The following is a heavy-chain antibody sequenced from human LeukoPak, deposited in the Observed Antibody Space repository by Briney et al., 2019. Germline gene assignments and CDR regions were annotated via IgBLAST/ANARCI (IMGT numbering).Heavy chain of an antibody. CDR2: IYYSGST. CDR3: ARVRVTISIDP. CDR1: GGSISSGDYY. Sequence: SETLSLTCTVSGGSISSGDYYWSWIRHPPGKGLEWIGYIYYSGSTYYNPSLKSRVTISVDTPKNQFSLKLSSVTAADTAVYYCARVRVTISIDPWGQGTLVTVSS. J-gene: IGHJ5*02. V-gene: IGHV4-30-4*08. D-gene: IGHD3-3*01.